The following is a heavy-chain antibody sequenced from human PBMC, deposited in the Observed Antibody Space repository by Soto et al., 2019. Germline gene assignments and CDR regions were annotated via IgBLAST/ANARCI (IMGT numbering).Heavy chain of an antibody. CDR3: ARDTGVTPRKNYLDY. Sequence: QVQLLQSGAEVKQPGSAVKVSCKASGGTFSSYAISWVRQAPGQGLEWMGGIIPMFGTANYAQKFQGRIASTADETTSKAYMELSSLRSQDTAEYYCARDTGVTPRKNYLDYWGQETLVTVSS. V-gene: IGHV1-69*01. CDR2: IIPMFGTA. J-gene: IGHJ4*02. D-gene: IGHD3-3*01. CDR1: GGTFSSYA.